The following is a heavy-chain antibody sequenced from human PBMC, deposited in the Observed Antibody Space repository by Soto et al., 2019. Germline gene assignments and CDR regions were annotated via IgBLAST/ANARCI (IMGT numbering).Heavy chain of an antibody. D-gene: IGHD3-16*02. V-gene: IGHV1-18*01. CDR1: GYTFTSYG. Sequence: ASVRVSCKASGYTFTSYGISWVRQAPGQGLEWMGWISAYNGDTNHAQRLQGRVTMTTDTSTSTVNMELRSLRSDDTAVYYCARDRSSMITFGGVTVLDYWGQGTLVTVSS. CDR3: ARDRSSMITFGGVTVLDY. CDR2: ISAYNGDT. J-gene: IGHJ4*02.